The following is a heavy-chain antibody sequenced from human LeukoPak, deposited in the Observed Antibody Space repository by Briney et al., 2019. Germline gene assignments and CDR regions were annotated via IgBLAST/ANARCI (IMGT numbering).Heavy chain of an antibody. CDR3: AKDYGSGRDGTLNWFDP. V-gene: IGHV3-43D*03. J-gene: IGHJ5*02. CDR2: ISWDGGST. D-gene: IGHD3-10*01. CDR1: GFTFDDYA. Sequence: GGSLRLSCAASGFTFDDYAMHWVRQAPGKGLEWVSLISWDGGSTYYADSVKGRFTISRDNSKNTLYLQMNSLRAEDTAVYYCAKDYGSGRDGTLNWFDPWGQGTLVTVSS.